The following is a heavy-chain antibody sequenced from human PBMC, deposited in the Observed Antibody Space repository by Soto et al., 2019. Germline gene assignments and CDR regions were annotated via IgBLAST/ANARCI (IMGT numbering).Heavy chain of an antibody. CDR1: GFTFSSYW. CDR2: IKQDGSEK. J-gene: IGHJ3*02. Sequence: PGGSLRLSCAASGFTFSSYWMSWVRQAPGKGLEWVANIKQDGSEKYYVDSVKGRFTISRDNAKNSLYLQMNSLRAEDTAVYYCARDFIVVVPAAHDAFDIWGQGTMVTVSS. D-gene: IGHD2-2*01. V-gene: IGHV3-7*05. CDR3: ARDFIVVVPAAHDAFDI.